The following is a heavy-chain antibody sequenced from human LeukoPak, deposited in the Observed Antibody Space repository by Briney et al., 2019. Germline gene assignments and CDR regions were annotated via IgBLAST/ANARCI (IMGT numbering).Heavy chain of an antibody. J-gene: IGHJ3*02. CDR3: ARITPPYCSGSSCPDAFDI. D-gene: IGHD2-15*01. V-gene: IGHV2-70*04. Sequence: SGPTLVNPTQTLTLTCTFSGFSLSTSGMRVSWIRQPPGKALEWLARIDWDDDKFYSTSLKTRLTISKDTSKNQVVLTMTNMDPVDTATYYCARITPPYCSGSSCPDAFDIWGQGTMVTVSS. CDR2: IDWDDDK. CDR1: GFSLSTSGMR.